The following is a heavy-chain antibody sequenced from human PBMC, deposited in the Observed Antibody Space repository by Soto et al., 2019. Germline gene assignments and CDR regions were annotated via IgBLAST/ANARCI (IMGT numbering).Heavy chain of an antibody. CDR2: INHSGST. V-gene: IGHV4-34*01. J-gene: IGHJ6*02. CDR3: ARGRYYYYGMDV. Sequence: SETLSLTCTVSGGSISSYYWGWIRQPPGKGLEWIGEINHSGSTNYNPSLKSRVTISVDTSKNQFSLKLSSVSAADTAVYYCARGRYYYYGMDVWGQGTTVTVS. CDR1: GGSISSYY.